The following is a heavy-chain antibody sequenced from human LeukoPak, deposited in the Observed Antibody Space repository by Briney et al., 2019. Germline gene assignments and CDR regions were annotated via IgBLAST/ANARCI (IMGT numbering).Heavy chain of an antibody. CDR3: TTRRQDGW. Sequence: GGSLRLSCAASGFTFSDAWMSWVRQAPGKGLEWVGRIKSKIDGGTIDYAAPVKGRFTISRDDSRNTLYLQMNSLKTEDTAVYYCTTRRQDGWWGQGTLVTVSS. D-gene: IGHD2-15*01. CDR1: GFTFSDAW. J-gene: IGHJ4*02. V-gene: IGHV3-15*01. CDR2: IKSKIDGGTI.